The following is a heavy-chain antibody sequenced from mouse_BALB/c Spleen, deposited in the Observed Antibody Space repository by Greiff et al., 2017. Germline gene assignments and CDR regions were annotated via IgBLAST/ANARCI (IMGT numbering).Heavy chain of an antibody. CDR3: ARDGGVRNAMDY. CDR1: GFTFSDYG. V-gene: IGHV5-15*02. CDR2: ISNLAYSI. Sequence: DVKLVESGGGLVQPGGSRKLSCAASGFTFSDYGMSWVRQAPGKGPEWVAFISNLAYSIYYADTVTGRFTISRENAKNTLYLEMSSLSSEDTAMYYCARDGGVRNAMDYWGQGTSVTVSS. D-gene: IGHD2-14*01. J-gene: IGHJ4*01.